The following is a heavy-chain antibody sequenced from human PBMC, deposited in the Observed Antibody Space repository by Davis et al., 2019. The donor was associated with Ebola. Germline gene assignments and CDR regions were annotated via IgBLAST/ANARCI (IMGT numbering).Heavy chain of an antibody. Sequence: GESLKISCTASGFTFSNAWMSWVRQAPGKGLEWVGRIKSKTDGGTADYAAPVKTRFTISRDDSKNTLYLQMNSLKSEDTAVYYCTRGSRNMDVWGQGTTVTVSS. CDR2: IKSKTDGGTA. J-gene: IGHJ6*02. V-gene: IGHV3-15*01. CDR1: GFTFSNAW. CDR3: TRGSRNMDV.